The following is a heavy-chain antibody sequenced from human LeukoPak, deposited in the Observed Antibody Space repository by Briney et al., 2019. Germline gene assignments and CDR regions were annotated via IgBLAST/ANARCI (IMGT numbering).Heavy chain of an antibody. CDR2: ISGSGGST. CDR3: ARLYSGSPVGAFDI. J-gene: IGHJ3*02. Sequence: GGSLRLSCAASGFTFSSYAMSWVRQAPGKGLEWVSAISGSGGSTYYADSVKGRFTISRDNSKNTLYLQMDSLRAEDTAVYYCARLYSGSPVGAFDIWGQGTMVTVSS. CDR1: GFTFSSYA. V-gene: IGHV3-23*01. D-gene: IGHD1-26*01.